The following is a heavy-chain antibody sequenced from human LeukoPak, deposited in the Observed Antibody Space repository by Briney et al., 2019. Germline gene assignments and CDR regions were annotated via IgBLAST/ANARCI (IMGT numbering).Heavy chain of an antibody. D-gene: IGHD3-10*01. J-gene: IGHJ4*02. Sequence: GGSLRLSCAASGFSFSNYWMGWVGQAPGKGLACVANIKTDGSETYYVDSVKGRFTISRDNAKNSLFLQMNSLRAEDTAIYYCVSAIRGSPIDYWGQGTLVSVPS. CDR1: GFSFSNYW. CDR2: IKTDGSET. V-gene: IGHV3-7*01. CDR3: VSAIRGSPIDY.